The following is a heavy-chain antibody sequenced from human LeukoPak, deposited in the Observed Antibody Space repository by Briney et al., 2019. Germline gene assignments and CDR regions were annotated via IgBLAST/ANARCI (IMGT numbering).Heavy chain of an antibody. J-gene: IGHJ4*02. CDR3: TRETGAYYDSSGITD. D-gene: IGHD3-22*01. CDR2: INHSGST. V-gene: IGHV4-34*01. Sequence: SETLSLTCAVYGGSFSGYYWSWIRQPPGKGLEWIGEINHSGSTNYNPSLKSRVTISVDTSKNQFSLKLSSVTAADTAVYYCTRETGAYYDSSGITDWGQGTLVTVSS. CDR1: GGSFSGYY.